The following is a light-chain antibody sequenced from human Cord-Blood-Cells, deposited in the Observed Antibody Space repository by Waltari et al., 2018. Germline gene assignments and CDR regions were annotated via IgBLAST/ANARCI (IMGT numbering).Light chain of an antibody. J-gene: IGKJ2*03. CDR1: QGVSSSY. CDR3: QQYGSSPYS. CDR2: GAS. V-gene: IGKV3-20*01. Sequence: EIVLTQSPGTLSLSPGERAPLPYRSSQGVSSSYLAGYQRNPGQAPRIISYGASSRATGIPDRFSGSGSGRDFTLTISRLEPEDFAVYYCQQYGSSPYSFGQGTKLEIK.